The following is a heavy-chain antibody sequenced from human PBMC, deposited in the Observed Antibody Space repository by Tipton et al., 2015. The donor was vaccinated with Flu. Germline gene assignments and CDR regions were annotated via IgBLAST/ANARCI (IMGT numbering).Heavy chain of an antibody. CDR3: AREGALTGYSKPADY. CDR1: GDSITSSSFY. CDR2: VSHSGST. D-gene: IGHD3-9*01. J-gene: IGHJ4*02. V-gene: IGHV4-39*07. Sequence: TLSLTCTVSGDSITSSSFYWGWIRQPPGKGLEWIGSVSHSGSTSYNPSLKSRIVMSVDTSKSQFSLTLMSVTAADTAVYYCAREGALTGYSKPADYWGQGTLVTVSS.